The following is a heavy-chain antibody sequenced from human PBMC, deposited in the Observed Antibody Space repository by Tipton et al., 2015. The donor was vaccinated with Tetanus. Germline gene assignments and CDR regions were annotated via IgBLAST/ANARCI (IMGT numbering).Heavy chain of an antibody. V-gene: IGHV1-18*01. CDR2: ISASNGNT. Sequence: QVQLVQSGAEVKKPGASVKVSCKASGYTFTSYGISWGRQAPGQGLEWMGWISASNGNTNYAQKLQGRVTITTDTSTSTAYMELRSLRSDDAAVYYCARDTTGEEYFDLWGRGTLVTVSS. J-gene: IGHJ2*01. D-gene: IGHD1-1*01. CDR3: ARDTTGEEYFDL. CDR1: GYTFTSYG.